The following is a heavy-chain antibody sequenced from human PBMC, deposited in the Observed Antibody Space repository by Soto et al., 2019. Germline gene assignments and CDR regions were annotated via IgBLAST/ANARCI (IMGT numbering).Heavy chain of an antibody. V-gene: IGHV1-3*01. CDR2: INAGNGNT. CDR1: GYTFTHYP. Sequence: QVQLVQSGAEVKKPGASVKVSCKASGYTFTHYPMHWVRQAPGQRLEWMGWINAGNGNTKSSQSFQSRVTITRDTSASTAYMELSSLMSEDTAVYYCARDLIAAAGYYYYGMDVWGQGTTVTVSS. D-gene: IGHD6-13*01. CDR3: ARDLIAAAGYYYYGMDV. J-gene: IGHJ6*02.